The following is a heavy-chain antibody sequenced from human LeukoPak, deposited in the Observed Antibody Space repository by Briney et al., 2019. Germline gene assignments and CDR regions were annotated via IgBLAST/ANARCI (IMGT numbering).Heavy chain of an antibody. D-gene: IGHD3-22*01. Sequence: GGSLRLSCAASGFTFSSYSMNWVRQAPGKGLEWVSYISSSSSTIYYADSVKGRFTISRDNAKNSLYLQMNSLRDEDTAVYYCARAYYYDSSGYYKPPDYWGQGTLVTVSS. CDR2: ISSSSSTI. CDR3: ARAYYYDSSGYYKPPDY. V-gene: IGHV3-48*02. CDR1: GFTFSSYS. J-gene: IGHJ4*02.